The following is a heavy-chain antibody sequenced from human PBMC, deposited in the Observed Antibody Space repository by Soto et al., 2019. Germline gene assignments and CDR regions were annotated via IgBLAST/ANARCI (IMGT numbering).Heavy chain of an antibody. J-gene: IGHJ4*02. CDR3: LRDPAAAGTHSLYY. Sequence: GGSLRLSCAASGFSFSSYDMHWIRQAPGKGLEWVAVISNDGSNKYYADSVKGRFTISRDNSKNTLYLQMNSLRAEDTAVYYCLRDPAAAGTHSLYYWGQGILVPASS. V-gene: IGHV3-30*03. CDR2: ISNDGSNK. CDR1: GFSFSSYD. D-gene: IGHD6-13*01.